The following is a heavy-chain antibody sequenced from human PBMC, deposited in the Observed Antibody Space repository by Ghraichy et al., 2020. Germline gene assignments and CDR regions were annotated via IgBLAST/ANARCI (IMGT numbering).Heavy chain of an antibody. Sequence: SCAASGFILSNFWVSWVRQAPGKGLEWVANIKEDGREKYYVDSVKGRFTISRDNAKNSVYLQMNSLRAEDTAVYYCTGLSWLGFDIWGQGTMVTVSS. J-gene: IGHJ3*02. CDR3: TGLSWLGFDI. CDR1: GFILSNFW. V-gene: IGHV3-7*03. D-gene: IGHD6-13*01. CDR2: IKEDGREK.